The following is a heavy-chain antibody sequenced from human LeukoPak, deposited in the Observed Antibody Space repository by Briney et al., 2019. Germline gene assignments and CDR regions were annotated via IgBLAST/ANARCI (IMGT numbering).Heavy chain of an antibody. CDR2: IYYSGST. Sequence: PSETLSLTCTVSGGSISSYYWSWIRQPPGKGLEWIGYIYYSGSTNYNPSLKSRVTISVDTSKNQFSLKLSSVTAADTAVYYCARLSPSSGWSIDYWGQGTLVTVSS. D-gene: IGHD6-19*01. V-gene: IGHV4-59*08. J-gene: IGHJ4*02. CDR1: GGSISSYY. CDR3: ARLSPSSGWSIDY.